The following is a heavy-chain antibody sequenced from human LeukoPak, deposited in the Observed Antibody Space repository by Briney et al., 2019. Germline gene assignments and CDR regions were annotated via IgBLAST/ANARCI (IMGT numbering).Heavy chain of an antibody. D-gene: IGHD6-13*01. Sequence: SVKVSCKASGGTFSSYAISWVRQAPGQGLEWMGGIIPIFGTANYAQKFQGRVTITTDESTSTAYMELSSLRSEDTAVYYCARQDPGIAAAGKAGYNWFDPWGQGTLVTVSS. CDR1: GGTFSSYA. CDR3: ARQDPGIAAAGKAGYNWFDP. J-gene: IGHJ5*02. CDR2: IIPIFGTA. V-gene: IGHV1-69*05.